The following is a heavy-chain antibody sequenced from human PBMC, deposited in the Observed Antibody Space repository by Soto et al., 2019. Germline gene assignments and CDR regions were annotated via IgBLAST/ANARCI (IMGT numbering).Heavy chain of an antibody. J-gene: IGHJ5*02. Sequence: GESLKISCKGSGYSFTSYWIGWVRQMPGKGLEWMGIIYPGDSDTRYSPSFQGQVTISADKSISTAYLQWSSLKASDTAMYYCARQGDILTGYPPGEPAPGGQGTLVPVSS. V-gene: IGHV5-51*01. CDR1: GYSFTSYW. CDR2: IYPGDSDT. D-gene: IGHD3-9*01. CDR3: ARQGDILTGYPPGEPAP.